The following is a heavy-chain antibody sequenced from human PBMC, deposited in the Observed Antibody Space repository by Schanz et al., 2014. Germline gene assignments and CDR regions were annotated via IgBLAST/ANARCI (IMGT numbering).Heavy chain of an antibody. D-gene: IGHD3-22*01. J-gene: IGHJ5*02. CDR2: IIPILGIA. Sequence: QVQLVQSGAEVKKPGASVKVSCKASGYTFSRYGISWVRQAPGQGLEWMGRIIPILGIANYAQKFQGRVTITADRSTSTAYMELSSLRSEDTAVYYCAREVGLYDRGWFDPWGQGTLVTVSS. CDR1: GYTFSRYG. V-gene: IGHV1-69*04. CDR3: AREVGLYDRGWFDP.